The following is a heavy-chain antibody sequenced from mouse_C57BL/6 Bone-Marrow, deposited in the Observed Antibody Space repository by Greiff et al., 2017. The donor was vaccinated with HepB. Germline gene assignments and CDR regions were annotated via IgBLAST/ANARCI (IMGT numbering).Heavy chain of an antibody. Sequence: DVQLQESGPGLVKPSQSLSLTCSVPGYSITSSYYWNWVRQFTGNKLGWKAYISYDGSNNYNPSFNNRITITRETSKNLFFLKLNSVTTEDTATYYCAKDGYSYWYFDVWGTGTTVTVSS. CDR1: GYSITSSYY. CDR3: AKDGYSYWYFDV. D-gene: IGHD2-3*01. J-gene: IGHJ1*03. CDR2: ISYDGSN. V-gene: IGHV3-6*01.